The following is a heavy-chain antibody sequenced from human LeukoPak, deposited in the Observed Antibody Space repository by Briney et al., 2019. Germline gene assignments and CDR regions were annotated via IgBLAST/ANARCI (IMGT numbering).Heavy chain of an antibody. CDR1: GGSISSSSYY. Sequence: SETLSLTCSVSGGSISSSSYYWGWIRQPPGKGLEWIGSIYYSGSTYYNPSLKSRVTISVDTSKNQFSLKLSSVTAADTAVYYCARGRSGSSGWYWKWALFYWGQGTLVTVSS. CDR2: IYYSGST. V-gene: IGHV4-39*07. CDR3: ARGRSGSSGWYWKWALFY. D-gene: IGHD6-19*01. J-gene: IGHJ4*02.